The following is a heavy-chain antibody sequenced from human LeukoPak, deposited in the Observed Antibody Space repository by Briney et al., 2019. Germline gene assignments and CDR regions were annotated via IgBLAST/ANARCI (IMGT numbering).Heavy chain of an antibody. Sequence: GSLRLSCAASGFTFSSYAMHWVRQAPGKGLEWVAVISYDGSNKYYADSVKGRFTISRDNSKNTLFLQMNSLRAEDTAVYYCAKTLIFITAPDSGVSHYFDYWGQGTLVTVSS. CDR3: AKTLIFITAPDSGVSHYFDY. CDR1: GFTFSSYA. J-gene: IGHJ4*02. CDR2: ISYDGSNK. V-gene: IGHV3-30*04. D-gene: IGHD6-13*01.